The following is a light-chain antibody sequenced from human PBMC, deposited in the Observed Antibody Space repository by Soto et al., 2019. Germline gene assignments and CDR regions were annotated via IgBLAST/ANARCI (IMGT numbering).Light chain of an antibody. CDR3: QLYDNRPPFP. CDR2: DAS. Sequence: DIQMTQSPSSLSASVGDRVTITCQASQDISNYLNWYQQKPGKAPKLLIYDASNLETGVPSRFSGSGSGTDFTFTISSLQPEDIATYYCQLYDNRPPFPFGPGTKVDIK. V-gene: IGKV1-33*01. CDR1: QDISNY. J-gene: IGKJ3*01.